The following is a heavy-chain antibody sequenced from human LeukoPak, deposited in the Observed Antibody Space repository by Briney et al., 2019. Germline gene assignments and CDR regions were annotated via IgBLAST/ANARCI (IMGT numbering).Heavy chain of an antibody. CDR3: TRDGKGGSRVGYYFDY. CDR2: ISGSGSRT. CDR1: GFTFSNFA. D-gene: IGHD1-14*01. J-gene: IGHJ4*02. V-gene: IGHV3-23*01. Sequence: GGSLRLSCAASGFTFSNFAMTWVRQAPGKGLDCVSVISGSGSRTYYADSVKGRFTISRDNAKNSLYLQMNSLRAEDTGVYYCTRDGKGGSRVGYYFDYWGQGTLVTVSS.